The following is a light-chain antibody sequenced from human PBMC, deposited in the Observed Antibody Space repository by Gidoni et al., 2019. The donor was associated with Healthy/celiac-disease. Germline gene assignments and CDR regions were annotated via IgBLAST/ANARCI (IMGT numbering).Light chain of an antibody. J-gene: IGLJ1*01. V-gene: IGLV2-14*01. CDR1: SSDVGGYNY. CDR2: EVS. Sequence: SALTQPASVSGSPGQSITISCTGTSSDVGGYNYVSWYQQHPGKAPKLMIYEVSNRPSGVSNRFSGCKSGNTASLTISGLQAEDEADYYCSSYTSSSTPFGTWTSFPVL. CDR3: SSYTSSSTP.